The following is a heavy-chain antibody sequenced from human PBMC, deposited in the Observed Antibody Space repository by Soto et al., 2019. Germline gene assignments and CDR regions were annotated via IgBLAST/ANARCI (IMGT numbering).Heavy chain of an antibody. CDR2: IIPILGIA. CDR3: AMKPLAAAGTNWFDP. V-gene: IGHV1-69*02. J-gene: IGHJ5*02. D-gene: IGHD6-13*01. Sequence: QVQLVQSGAEVKKPGSSVKVSCKASGGTFSSYTISWVRQAPGQGLEWMGRIIPILGIANYAQKFQGRVTIXXDXSXXTAYMELSSLRSEDTAVYYCAMKPLAAAGTNWFDPWGQGTLVTVSS. CDR1: GGTFSSYT.